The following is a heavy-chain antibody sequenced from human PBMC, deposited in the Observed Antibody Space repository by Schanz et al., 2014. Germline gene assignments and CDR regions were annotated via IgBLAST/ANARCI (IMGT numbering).Heavy chain of an antibody. CDR2: LSGSGGST. CDR3: ARAHGNNWYGKGLDY. Sequence: EVQLVESGGGFVQPGGSLGLSCVVSGFTVSSDHMSWVRQAPGKGLEWVSALSGSGGSTYYADSVKGRFTISRDNAKNTVYLQMNRLRAEDTAVYFCARAHGNNWYGKGLDYWGQGTQVTVSS. V-gene: IGHV3-23*04. D-gene: IGHD1-1*01. CDR1: GFTVSSDH. J-gene: IGHJ4*02.